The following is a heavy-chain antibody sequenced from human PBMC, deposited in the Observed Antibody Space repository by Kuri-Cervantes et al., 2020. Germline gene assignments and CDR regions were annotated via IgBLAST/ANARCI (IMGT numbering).Heavy chain of an antibody. CDR3: ARVMDYYDSSGYQNYYFDY. J-gene: IGHJ4*02. Sequence: GGSLRLSCAASGFTFSSYWMHWVRQAPGKGLVWVSRINSDGSSTSYADSVKGRFTISKDNAKNSLYLQMNSLRAEDTALYHCARVMDYYDSSGYQNYYFDYWGQGTLVTVSS. CDR2: INSDGSST. V-gene: IGHV3-74*01. D-gene: IGHD3-22*01. CDR1: GFTFSSYW.